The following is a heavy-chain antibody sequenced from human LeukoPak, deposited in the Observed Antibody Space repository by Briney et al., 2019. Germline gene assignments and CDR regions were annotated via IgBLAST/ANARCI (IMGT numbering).Heavy chain of an antibody. J-gene: IGHJ4*02. D-gene: IGHD4-11*01. CDR3: TRAPYNSKYYITD. CDR2: IFHGGST. CDR1: GDSISGNNW. Sequence: SGTLSLTCTVSGDSISGNNWWNWVRQPPGKGLEWIGEIFHGGSTNYNPSLKSRVSISEDTSKNRFSLNLTSLTAADTAIYYCTRAPYNSKYYITDWGRGTLVTVSS. V-gene: IGHV4-4*02.